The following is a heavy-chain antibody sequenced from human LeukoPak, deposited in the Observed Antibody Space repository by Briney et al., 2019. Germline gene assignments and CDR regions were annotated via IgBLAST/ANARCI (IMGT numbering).Heavy chain of an antibody. CDR3: AADQPRYPDAFDI. CDR1: GFTSTTST. CDR2: IVVGSGDT. V-gene: IGHV1-58*02. J-gene: IGHJ3*02. Sequence: ALVKVSCKASGFTSTTSTMQWVRQARGQRLEWIGCIVVGSGDTNYAEKFQERVTITRDMSTSTVYMELSSLRSDDTAVYYCAADQPRYPDAFDIWGQGTMVTVSS. D-gene: IGHD1-1*01.